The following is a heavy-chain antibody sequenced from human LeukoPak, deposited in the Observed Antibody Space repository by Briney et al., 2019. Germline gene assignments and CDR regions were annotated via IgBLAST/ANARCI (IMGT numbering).Heavy chain of an antibody. CDR1: GYTFTVYY. CDR2: INPNSGGT. CDR3: ARGVFSGVWLYCYYMDV. V-gene: IGHV1-2*02. Sequence: ASVKVSCKASGYTFTVYYMHWVRQAPGQGLEWMGWINPNSGGTNYAQKFQGRVTMTRDTSISTAYMELSRLRSDDTAVYYCARGVFSGVWLYCYYMDVWGKGTTVTVSS. D-gene: IGHD2-8*02. J-gene: IGHJ6*03.